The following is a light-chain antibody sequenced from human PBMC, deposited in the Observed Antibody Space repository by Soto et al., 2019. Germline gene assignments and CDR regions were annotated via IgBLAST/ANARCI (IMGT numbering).Light chain of an antibody. CDR3: TSFTTSSTVV. CDR1: SSDVGAYDY. Sequence: QSALTQPASLSGSPGQSINISCTGTSSDVGAYDYVSWYQQHPVKAPKLMIYDVSTRPSGVSNRFSGSKSGITASLTTSGLEAEDEAYYYCTSFTTSSTVVFGGGTKLTVL. J-gene: IGLJ2*01. CDR2: DVS. V-gene: IGLV2-14*03.